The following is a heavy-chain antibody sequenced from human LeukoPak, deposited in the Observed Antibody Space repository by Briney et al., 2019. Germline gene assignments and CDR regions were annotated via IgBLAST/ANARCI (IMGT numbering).Heavy chain of an antibody. J-gene: IGHJ6*02. CDR3: AASSCGGDCYSRYYYYGMDA. D-gene: IGHD2-21*02. CDR1: EYTFTGYY. CDR2: INPNSGGT. Sequence: ASVKVSCKASEYTFTGYYMHWVRQAPGQGLEWMGWINPNSGGTNYAQKFQGRVTMTRDTSISTAYMELSRLRSDDTAVYYCAASSCGGDCYSRYYYYGMDAWGQGTTVTVSS. V-gene: IGHV1-2*02.